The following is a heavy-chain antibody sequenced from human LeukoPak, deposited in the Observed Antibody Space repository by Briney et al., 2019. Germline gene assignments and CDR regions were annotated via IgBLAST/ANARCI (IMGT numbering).Heavy chain of an antibody. CDR2: ISGSGART. V-gene: IGHV3-23*01. Sequence: GGSLRLSCAASGFTFSSYAMNGVRQAPGKGLEWVSSISGSGARTDYADSVKGRFTISRDNSKNTLHLQMNSLRAEDTAVYYCAKAAIVVIPPADALDVWGQGTLVTVSS. J-gene: IGHJ3*01. CDR1: GFTFSSYA. D-gene: IGHD3-22*01. CDR3: AKAAIVVIPPADALDV.